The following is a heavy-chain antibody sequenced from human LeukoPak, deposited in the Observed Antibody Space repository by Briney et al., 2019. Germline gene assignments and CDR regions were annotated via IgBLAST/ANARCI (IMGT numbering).Heavy chain of an antibody. CDR1: GGSISSYY. CDR3: ARTMVRDQRYYYYMDV. Sequence: SETLSLTXTVSGGSISSYYWSWIRQPPGKGLEWIGYIYYSGSTNYNPSLKSRVTISVDTSKNQFSLKLSSVTAADTAVYYCARTMVRDQRYYYYMDVWGKGTTVTVSS. V-gene: IGHV4-59*01. CDR2: IYYSGST. J-gene: IGHJ6*03. D-gene: IGHD4/OR15-4a*01.